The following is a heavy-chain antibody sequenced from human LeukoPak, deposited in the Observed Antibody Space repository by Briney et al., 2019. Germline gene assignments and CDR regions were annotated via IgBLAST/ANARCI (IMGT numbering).Heavy chain of an antibody. CDR2: IDPSDSYT. CDR3: ASWGDSSGKVWDY. J-gene: IGHJ4*02. CDR1: GYSFTSYW. D-gene: IGHD6-19*01. V-gene: IGHV5-10-1*01. Sequence: GESPKISCKGSGYSFTSYWISWVRQMPGKGLEWMGRIDPSDSYTNYSPSFQGHVTISADKSISTAYLQWSSLKASDTAMYYCASWGDSSGKVWDYWGQGTLVTVSS.